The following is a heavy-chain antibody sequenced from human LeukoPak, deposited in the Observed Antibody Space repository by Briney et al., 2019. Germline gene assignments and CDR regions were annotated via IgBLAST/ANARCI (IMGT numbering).Heavy chain of an antibody. J-gene: IGHJ4*02. V-gene: IGHV3-33*06. CDR2: IWYDGSNK. CDR3: AKERKRGAAIYYYFDY. D-gene: IGHD2-2*01. CDR1: GFTFSSYG. Sequence: PGRSLRLSCAASGFTFSSYGMHWVRQAPGKGLEWVAVIWYDGSNKYYADSVKGRFTISRDNSKNTLYLQMNSLRAEDTAVYYCAKERKRGAAIYYYFDYWGQGTLVTVSS.